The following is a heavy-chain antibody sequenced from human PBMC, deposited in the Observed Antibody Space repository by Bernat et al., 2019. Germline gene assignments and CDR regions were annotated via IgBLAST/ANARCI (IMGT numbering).Heavy chain of an antibody. CDR1: GFTFSSYA. Sequence: EVQLVESGGGLVQPGGSLRLSCAASGFTFSSYAMSWVRQAPGKGLEWVSAISGSGGSTDYADSVKGRFTISTDNSKNSMYLQMNSLRAEDTAVYYCAKDALGYCTGGVCPDYWGQGTLVTVSS. V-gene: IGHV3-23*04. J-gene: IGHJ4*02. D-gene: IGHD2-8*02. CDR2: ISGSGGST. CDR3: AKDALGYCTGGVCPDY.